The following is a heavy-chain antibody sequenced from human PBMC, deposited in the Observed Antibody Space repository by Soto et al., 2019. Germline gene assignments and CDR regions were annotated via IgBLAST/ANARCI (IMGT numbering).Heavy chain of an antibody. Sequence: ASVKVSCKASGYTFTGYYMHWVRQAPGQGLEWMGWINPNSGGTNYAQKLQGRVTMTRDTSISTAYMELSRLRSDDTAVYYCARDEPLSYYYDSSGYGGWFDPWGQGTLVTVSS. CDR1: GYTFTGYY. CDR2: INPNSGGT. J-gene: IGHJ5*02. D-gene: IGHD3-22*01. V-gene: IGHV1-2*02. CDR3: ARDEPLSYYYDSSGYGGWFDP.